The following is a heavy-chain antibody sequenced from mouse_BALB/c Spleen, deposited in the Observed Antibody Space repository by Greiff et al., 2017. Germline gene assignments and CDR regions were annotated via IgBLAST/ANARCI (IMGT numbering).Heavy chain of an antibody. Sequence: EVKLVESGGGLVQPKGSLKLSCAASGFTFNTYAMNWVRQAPGKGLEWVARIRSKSNNYATYYADSVKDRFTISRDDSQSMLYLQMNNLKTEDTAMYYCVRNSLYYYAMDYWGQGTSVTVSS. CDR1: GFTFNTYA. J-gene: IGHJ4*01. CDR2: IRSKSNNYAT. V-gene: IGHV10-1*02. CDR3: VRNSLYYYAMDY.